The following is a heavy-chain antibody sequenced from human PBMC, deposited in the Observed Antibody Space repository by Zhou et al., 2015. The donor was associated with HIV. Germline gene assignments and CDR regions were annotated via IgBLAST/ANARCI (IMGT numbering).Heavy chain of an antibody. CDR1: GGTFSSYA. J-gene: IGHJ3*02. Sequence: QVQLVQSGAEVKKPGSSVKVSCKASGGTFSSYAISWVRQAPGQGLEWMGGIIPIFGTANYAQKFQGRVTITADESTSTAYMELSSLRSEDTAVYYCARGRLGELSLSRSEAFDIWGQGTMVTVSS. CDR2: IIPIFGTA. D-gene: IGHD3-16*02. CDR3: ARGRLGELSLSRSEAFDI. V-gene: IGHV1-69*01.